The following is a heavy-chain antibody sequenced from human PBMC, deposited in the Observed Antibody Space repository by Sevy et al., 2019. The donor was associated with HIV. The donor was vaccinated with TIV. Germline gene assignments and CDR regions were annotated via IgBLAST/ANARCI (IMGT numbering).Heavy chain of an antibody. V-gene: IGHV3-23*01. Sequence: GGSLRLTCAASGFTFSSYAMSWVRRAPGKGLEWVSALSGSGGSTYYADSVKGRFTISRDNSKNTLYLQMNSLRAEDTAVYYCAKTRDFDYFDYWGQGTLVTVSS. CDR2: LSGSGGST. J-gene: IGHJ4*02. D-gene: IGHD3-3*01. CDR1: GFTFSSYA. CDR3: AKTRDFDYFDY.